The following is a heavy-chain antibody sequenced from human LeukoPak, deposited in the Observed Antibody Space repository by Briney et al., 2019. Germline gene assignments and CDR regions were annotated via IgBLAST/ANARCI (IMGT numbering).Heavy chain of an antibody. D-gene: IGHD5-12*01. J-gene: IGHJ4*02. Sequence: SETLSLTCAVSGGSISSSNWWSWVRQPPGKGLEWIGEIYHNGSTNYNPSLKSRVTISVDKSKNQFSLKLSSVTAADTAVYYCARTSPGGYDYNYWGQGTLVTVSS. CDR3: ARTSPGGYDYNY. CDR2: IYHNGST. V-gene: IGHV4-4*02. CDR1: GGSISSSNW.